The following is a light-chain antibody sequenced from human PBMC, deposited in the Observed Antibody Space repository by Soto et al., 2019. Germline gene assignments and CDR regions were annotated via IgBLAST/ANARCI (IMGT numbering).Light chain of an antibody. Sequence: EIVLTQSPGTLSLSPGERATLSCRASQSVSSNYLAWYQQKPGQAPRLLIFGASSRASGIPDRFSGSGSGPDFTLTIVRLEPEDFAVYYCQQYGRSPATFGQGTKVEIK. CDR3: QQYGRSPAT. V-gene: IGKV3-20*01. J-gene: IGKJ1*01. CDR2: GAS. CDR1: QSVSSNY.